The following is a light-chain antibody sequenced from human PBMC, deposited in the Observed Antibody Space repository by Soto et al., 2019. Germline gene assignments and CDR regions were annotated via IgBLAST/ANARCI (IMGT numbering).Light chain of an antibody. CDR1: QSISSW. CDR3: QQYNDYPLT. CDR2: KAS. V-gene: IGKV1-5*03. J-gene: IGKJ4*01. Sequence: DIKMTQSPSTLSASVGDRVTITCRASQSISSWLAWYQQKPGKAPKLLMYKASNLESGVPSRFSGSGSGTEFTLTISSLQPDDFATYHCQQYNDYPLTVGGGTKVEIK.